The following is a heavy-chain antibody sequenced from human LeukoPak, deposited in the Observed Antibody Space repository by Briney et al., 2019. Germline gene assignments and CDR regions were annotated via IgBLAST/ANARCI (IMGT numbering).Heavy chain of an antibody. J-gene: IGHJ6*02. D-gene: IGHD5-12*01. CDR1: GFTFSSYG. V-gene: IGHV3-33*01. CDR2: IWYDGSNK. CDR3: ARGHIVAIPGSHYYYGMDV. Sequence: PGRSLRLSCAASGFTFSSYGMHWVRQAPGKGLEWVAVIWYDGSNKYYADSVKGRFTISRDNSKNMLYLQMNSLRAEDTAVYYCARGHIVAIPGSHYYYGMDVWGQGTTVTVSS.